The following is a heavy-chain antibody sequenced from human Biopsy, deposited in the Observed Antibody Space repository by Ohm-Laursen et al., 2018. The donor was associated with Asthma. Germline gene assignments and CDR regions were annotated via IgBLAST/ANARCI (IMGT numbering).Heavy chain of an antibody. CDR1: GDSLGFFINYA. Sequence: SVKVSCKASGDSLGFFINYAISWVRQAPRQGLEWMGGLIPVLGTADYAPMFEGRVTITADESTSTAYLELTSLRFEDTAVYYCARGYSGTDRIVYYYSGMEVWGQGTTVTVSS. CDR2: LIPVLGTA. V-gene: IGHV1-69*13. CDR3: ARGYSGTDRIVYYYSGMEV. D-gene: IGHD5-12*01. J-gene: IGHJ6*02.